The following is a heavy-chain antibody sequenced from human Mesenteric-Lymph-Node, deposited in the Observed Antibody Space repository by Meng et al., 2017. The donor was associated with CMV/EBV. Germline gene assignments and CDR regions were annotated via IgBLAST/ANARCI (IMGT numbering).Heavy chain of an antibody. CDR3: SRRDGYNSLLDS. J-gene: IGHJ4*02. CDR2: IDHSGRS. CDR1: GFSIRSNYY. V-gene: IGHV4-38-2*01. Sequence: SGTLSLTCCVSGFSIRSNYYWGWIRQPPGKRLELIGSIDHSGRSYYNPSLKSRATISVDTSKNPYSLRLSSVTAAHTAVYYCSRRDGYNSLLDSWGQGTLVTVSS. D-gene: IGHD5-24*01.